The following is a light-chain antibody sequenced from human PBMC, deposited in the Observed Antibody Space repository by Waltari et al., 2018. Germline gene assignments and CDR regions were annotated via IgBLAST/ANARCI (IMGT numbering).Light chain of an antibody. CDR3: HQYNRWPRT. Sequence: EIILTQSPGTLSLSPGERATLSCRASQSVSSTYLAWYQQKPGQAPRLLIYGASTRATGIPDRFSGSGSGTDFTLTISSLQSEDFAVYYCHQYNRWPRTFGQGTKVEIK. CDR1: QSVSSTY. J-gene: IGKJ1*01. CDR2: GAS. V-gene: IGKV3-20*01.